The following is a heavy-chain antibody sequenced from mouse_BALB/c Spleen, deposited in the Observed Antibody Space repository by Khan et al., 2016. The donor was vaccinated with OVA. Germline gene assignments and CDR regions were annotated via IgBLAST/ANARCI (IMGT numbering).Heavy chain of an antibody. CDR2: ISSDGDYT. CDR1: GFTFSSYS. Sequence: EVELVESGGDLVRPGGSLQLSCAASGFTFSSYSMSWVRQTPDKRLEWVATISSDGDYTYYPDSVKGRFTISRDNAKNTLYLQRSSLKSEDTAMYYCASHLTGSFAYWGQGTLVTVSA. CDR3: ASHLTGSFAY. V-gene: IGHV5-6*01. J-gene: IGHJ3*01. D-gene: IGHD4-1*01.